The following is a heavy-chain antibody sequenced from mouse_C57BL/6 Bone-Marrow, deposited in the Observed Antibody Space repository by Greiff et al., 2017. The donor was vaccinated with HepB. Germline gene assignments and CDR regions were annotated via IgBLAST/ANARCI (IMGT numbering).Heavy chain of an antibody. V-gene: IGHV1-69*01. J-gene: IGHJ1*03. CDR1: GYTFTSYW. CDR2: IDPSDSYT. CDR3: ARASYYYGSSYGYFDV. Sequence: QVQLQQPGAELVMPGASVKLSCKASGYTFTSYWMHWVKQRPGQGLEWIGEIDPSDSYTNYNQKFKGKSTLTVDKSSSTAYMQLSRLTSEDSAVYYCARASYYYGSSYGYFDVWGTGTTVTVSS. D-gene: IGHD1-1*01.